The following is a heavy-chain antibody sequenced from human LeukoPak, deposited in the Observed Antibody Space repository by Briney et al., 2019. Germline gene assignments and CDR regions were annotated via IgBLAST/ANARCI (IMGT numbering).Heavy chain of an antibody. CDR3: ASRLPSYCSGGSCKPYYYYYGMDV. CDR2: IYHSGST. Sequence: SETLSLTCTVSGGSISSSNWWSWVRQPPGKGLEWIGEIYHSGSTNYNPSLKSRVTISVDKSKNQFSLKLSSVTAADTAVYYCASRLPSYCSGGSCKPYYYYYGMDVWGQGTTVTVSS. D-gene: IGHD2-15*01. V-gene: IGHV4-4*02. CDR1: GGSISSSNW. J-gene: IGHJ6*02.